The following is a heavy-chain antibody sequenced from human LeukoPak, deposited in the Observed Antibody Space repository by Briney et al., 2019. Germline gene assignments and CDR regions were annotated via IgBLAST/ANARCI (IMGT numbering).Heavy chain of an antibody. CDR3: ARDPNYGSGYYFDY. V-gene: IGHV3-21*01. CDR2: ISSTSSYI. J-gene: IGHJ4*02. D-gene: IGHD3-10*01. Sequence: PGGSLRLSCAASGFTFSTYTMNWVRQAPGKGLEWVSFISSTSSYIYYVDSVKGRSTISRDNAKNSLYLQMNSLRAEDTAVYYCARDPNYGSGYYFDYWGQGTLVTVSS. CDR1: GFTFSTYT.